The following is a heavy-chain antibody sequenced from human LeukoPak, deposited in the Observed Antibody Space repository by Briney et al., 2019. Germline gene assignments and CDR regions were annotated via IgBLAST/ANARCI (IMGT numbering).Heavy chain of an antibody. J-gene: IGHJ4*02. D-gene: IGHD5-12*01. CDR1: GFTFSSYG. CDR2: ISHDGSNT. V-gene: IGHV3-30*18. Sequence: GGSLRLSCAASGFTFSSYGMHWVRQAPGKGLEWVAVISHDGSNTDYTDSVKGRFTISRDNSKNTLYLQMNSLRAEDTAVYYCAKEMKPWMHFDYWGQGTLVTVSS. CDR3: AKEMKPWMHFDY.